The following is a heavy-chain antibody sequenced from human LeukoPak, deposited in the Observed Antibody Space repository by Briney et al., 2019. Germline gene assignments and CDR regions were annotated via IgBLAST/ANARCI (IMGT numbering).Heavy chain of an antibody. Sequence: SETLSLTCTVSGGPINSYYWSWIRQPPGKGLEGIGYIYYSGSTNYNPSLRSRVTISVDTSKNQFSLKLSSVTAADTAVYYCARSPTYDFWSGYYYFDPWGQGTLVTVSS. CDR3: ARSPTYDFWSGYYYFDP. D-gene: IGHD3-3*01. CDR2: IYYSGST. J-gene: IGHJ5*02. V-gene: IGHV4-59*01. CDR1: GGPINSYY.